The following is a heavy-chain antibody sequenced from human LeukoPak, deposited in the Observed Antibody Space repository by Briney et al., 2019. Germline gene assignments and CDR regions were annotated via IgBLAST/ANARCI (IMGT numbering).Heavy chain of an antibody. CDR3: ARENYGFWRRPVDV. Sequence: SGGSLRLSCAASGFTFSSYGMHWVRQAPGKGLEWVANIKQDGSEKYYVDSVKGRFTISRDNAKNSLYLQMNSLRAEDTAVYYCARENYGFWRRPVDVWGKGTTVTVSS. J-gene: IGHJ6*04. D-gene: IGHD3-3*01. CDR1: GFTFSSYG. V-gene: IGHV3-7*01. CDR2: IKQDGSEK.